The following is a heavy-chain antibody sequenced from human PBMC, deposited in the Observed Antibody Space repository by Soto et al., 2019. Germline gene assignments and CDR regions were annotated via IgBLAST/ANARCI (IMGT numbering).Heavy chain of an antibody. Sequence: ASVKVSCKASGYTFTGYYIHWVRQAPGQGLEWMGWINPNSGGTNYAQKFQGRVTMTRDTSISTAYMELSRLRSDDTAMYYCARGHLLEVSAARPYYYYGMDVWGQGTTVTVSS. V-gene: IGHV1-2*02. CDR3: ARGHLLEVSAARPYYYYGMDV. CDR2: INPNSGGT. CDR1: GYTFTGYY. D-gene: IGHD6-6*01. J-gene: IGHJ6*02.